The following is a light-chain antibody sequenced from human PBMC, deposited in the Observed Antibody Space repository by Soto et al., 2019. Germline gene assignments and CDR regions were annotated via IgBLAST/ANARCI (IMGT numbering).Light chain of an antibody. CDR1: QSVSRY. Sequence: YSATLSLSPGERATLSCRARQSVSRYLAWYQQKHGQAPSLLIYDAANGATGIPARWIGSRSGTDFTLTISSREEHDVAEEYSRQRSNGFRGTFGQGTKVDIK. CDR3: RQRSNGFRGT. J-gene: IGKJ1*01. CDR2: DAA. V-gene: IGKV3-11*01.